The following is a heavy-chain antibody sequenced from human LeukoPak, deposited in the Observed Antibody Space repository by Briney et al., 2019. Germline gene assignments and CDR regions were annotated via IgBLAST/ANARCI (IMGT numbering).Heavy chain of an antibody. J-gene: IGHJ4*02. CDR1: GYRFTTYW. CDR2: IYPGDSDT. CDR3: ARLPYYDIMTGYYHPYDY. V-gene: IGHV5-51*01. D-gene: IGHD3-9*01. Sequence: GESLKISCEGSGYRFTTYWIAWVREMPGKGLECMGIIYPGDSDTRYSPSFQGQVTISADKSISSAYLQWSSLKASDTATYYCARLPYYDIMTGYYHPYDYWGQGTLVIVSS.